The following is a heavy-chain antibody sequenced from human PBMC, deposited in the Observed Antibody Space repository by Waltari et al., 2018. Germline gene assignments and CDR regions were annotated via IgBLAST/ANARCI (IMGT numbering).Heavy chain of an antibody. CDR2: ISAYNGNT. Sequence: QVQLVQSGAEVKKPGASVKVSCKASGYTFTSYGISWVRQAPGQGLEWMGWISAYNGNTNYAQKLPGRVTMTTDTSTGTAYMELRSLRSDDTAVYYCSREEGYCSGGSCYFYYGMGVWGQGTTVTVSS. V-gene: IGHV1-18*01. CDR3: SREEGYCSGGSCYFYYGMGV. J-gene: IGHJ6*02. CDR1: GYTFTSYG. D-gene: IGHD2-15*01.